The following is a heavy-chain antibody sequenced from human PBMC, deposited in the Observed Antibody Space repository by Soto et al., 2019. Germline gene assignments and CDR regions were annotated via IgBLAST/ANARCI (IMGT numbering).Heavy chain of an antibody. J-gene: IGHJ6*02. CDR2: INPNSGGT. Sequence: SAKVTCKESGDSYPGRYMHSVRQAPGQGLEWMGWINPNSGGTNYAQKFQGRVTMTRDTSISTAYMELSRLRSDDTAVYYCARRRSLYYGMDVLVQGTTVTVSS. CDR1: GDSYPGRY. CDR3: ARRRSLYYGMDV. D-gene: IGHD3-10*01. V-gene: IGHV1-2*02.